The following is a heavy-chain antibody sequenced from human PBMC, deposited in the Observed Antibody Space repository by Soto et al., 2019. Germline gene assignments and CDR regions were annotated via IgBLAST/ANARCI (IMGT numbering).Heavy chain of an antibody. V-gene: IGHV4-59*01. CDR2: IYYSGST. CDR3: ARFWELLDWFDP. Sequence: KCSETLSLTCTVSGGSISSYYWSWIRQPPGKGLEWIGYIYYSGSTNYNPSLKSRVTISVDTSKNQFSLKLSSVTAADTAVYYCARFWELLDWFDPWGQGTLVTVSS. CDR1: GGSISSYY. J-gene: IGHJ5*02. D-gene: IGHD1-26*01.